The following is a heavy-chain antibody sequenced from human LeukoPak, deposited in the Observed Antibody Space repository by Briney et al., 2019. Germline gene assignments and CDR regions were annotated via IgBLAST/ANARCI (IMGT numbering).Heavy chain of an antibody. V-gene: IGHV3-64*01. CDR3: ARGVETYYYGSGSYYNTRFFDY. Sequence: PGGSLRLSCAAPGFTFSSYAMHWVRQAPGKGLEYVSAISSIVGSTFYANSVKGRFTIARDNSKNTRYLQTGSLRAEDIAVYYCARGVETYYYGSGSYYNTRFFDYWGQGTLVTVSS. CDR2: ISSIVGST. D-gene: IGHD3-10*01. CDR1: GFTFSSYA. J-gene: IGHJ4*02.